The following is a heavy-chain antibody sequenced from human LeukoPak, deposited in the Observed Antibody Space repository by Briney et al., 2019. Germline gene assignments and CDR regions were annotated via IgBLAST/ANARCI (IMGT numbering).Heavy chain of an antibody. Sequence: ASVKVSCKASGYTFTSYYMHWVRQAPGQGLEWMGIINPSGGSTSYAQKFQGRVTMTRDTSTSTVYMELSSLRSEVTAVYYCARMMGYYDSSGYNSYWYFDIWGRGTLVTVSS. CDR1: GYTFTSYY. CDR2: INPSGGST. V-gene: IGHV1-46*01. J-gene: IGHJ2*01. D-gene: IGHD3-22*01. CDR3: ARMMGYYDSSGYNSYWYFDI.